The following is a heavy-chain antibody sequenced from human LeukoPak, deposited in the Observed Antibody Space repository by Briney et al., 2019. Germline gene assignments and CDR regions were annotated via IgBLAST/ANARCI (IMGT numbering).Heavy chain of an antibody. J-gene: IGHJ4*02. V-gene: IGHV1-69*13. Sequence: ASVKVFCKASGGTFSSYAISWVRQAPGQGLEWMGGIIPIFGTANYAQKFQGRVTITADESTSTAYMELSSLRSEDTAVYYCARGGSYEQFDYWGQGTLVTVSS. CDR2: IIPIFGTA. D-gene: IGHD1-26*01. CDR1: GGTFSSYA. CDR3: ARGGSYEQFDY.